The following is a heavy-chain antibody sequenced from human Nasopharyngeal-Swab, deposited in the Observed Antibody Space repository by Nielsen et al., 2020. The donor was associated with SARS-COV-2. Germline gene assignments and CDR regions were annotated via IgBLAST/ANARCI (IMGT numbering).Heavy chain of an antibody. CDR3: THFRGWGWFDP. CDR1: GFDLTKVW. Sequence: GESLKISCVGSGFDLTKVWMSWIRQAPRKGPEWIARIKSNVDGGTTDYAAPVKGRITLSRDDSQNALILQMNSLKSEDTGVYYCTHFRGWGWFDPWGQGTLVTVSS. J-gene: IGHJ5*02. V-gene: IGHV3-15*05. D-gene: IGHD3-10*01. CDR2: IKSNVDGGTT.